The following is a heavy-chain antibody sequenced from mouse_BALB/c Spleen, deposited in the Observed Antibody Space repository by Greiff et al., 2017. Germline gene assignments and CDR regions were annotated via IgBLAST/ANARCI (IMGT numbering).Heavy chain of an antibody. CDR2: ISYSGST. Sequence: DVQLQESGPGLVKPSQSLSLTCTVTGYSITSDYAWNWIRQFPGNKLEWMGYISYSGSTSYNPSLKSRISITRDTSKNQFFLQLNSVTTEDTATYYCARFDIAMDYWGQGTSVTVSS. CDR1: GYSITSDYA. V-gene: IGHV3-2*02. J-gene: IGHJ4*01. CDR3: ARFDIAMDY.